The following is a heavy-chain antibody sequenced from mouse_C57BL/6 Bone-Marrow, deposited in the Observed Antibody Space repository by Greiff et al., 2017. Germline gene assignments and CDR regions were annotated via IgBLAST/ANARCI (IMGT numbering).Heavy chain of an antibody. J-gene: IGHJ1*03. V-gene: IGHV1-47*01. CDR2: FHPYNDDT. D-gene: IGHD1-1*01. Sequence: VQLQQSGAELVKPGASVKMSCKASGYTFTTYPIEWMKQNPGKSLEWIGNFHPYNDDTKYNEKFKGKATLTVEKSSSTVYLELSRLTSDDSAVYYCARPYYYGSRDWYFDVWGTGTTVTVSS. CDR1: GYTFTTYP. CDR3: ARPYYYGSRDWYFDV.